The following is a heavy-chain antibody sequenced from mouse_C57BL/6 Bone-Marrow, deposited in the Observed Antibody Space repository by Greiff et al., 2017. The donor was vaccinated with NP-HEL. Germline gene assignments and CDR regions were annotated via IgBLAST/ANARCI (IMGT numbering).Heavy chain of an antibody. CDR3: ARTFTTVVDYYAMDY. Sequence: QVQLQQPGAELVKPGASVKMSCKASGYTFTSYWITWVKQRPGQGLEWIGDIYPGSGSTNYNEKFKSKATLTVDTSSSTAYMQLSSLTSEDSAVYYSARTFTTVVDYYAMDYWGQGTSVTVSS. V-gene: IGHV1-55*01. CDR2: IYPGSGST. D-gene: IGHD1-1*01. J-gene: IGHJ4*01. CDR1: GYTFTSYW.